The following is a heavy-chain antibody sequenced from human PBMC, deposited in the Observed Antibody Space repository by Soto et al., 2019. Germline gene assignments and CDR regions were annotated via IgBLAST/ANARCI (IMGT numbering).Heavy chain of an antibody. CDR2: ISASGGVT. Sequence: VQLLESGGGLVQPGGSLRLSCAASAFTFSNYAMSWVRQAPGKGLEWVSVISASGGVTYYADSVKGRFTISRDSSKNTVSLQMSSLRAEDTAVYYCAKDRGFVRPDAFDIWGQGTMVTVSS. CDR1: AFTFSNYA. V-gene: IGHV3-23*01. D-gene: IGHD2-8*01. CDR3: AKDRGFVRPDAFDI. J-gene: IGHJ3*02.